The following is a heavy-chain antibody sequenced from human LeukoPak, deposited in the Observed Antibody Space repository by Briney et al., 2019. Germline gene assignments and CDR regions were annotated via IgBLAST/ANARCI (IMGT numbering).Heavy chain of an antibody. CDR1: XXTFXXXX. J-gene: IGHJ4*02. CDR3: TKAQLPRHELGXFXFDY. D-gene: IGHD7-27*01. Sequence: RLSCXASXXTFXXXXXXWVXXXXGXXXXWGXXXXYDGSSIYYADSVKGRFTISRDNSKNTLYLQMNSLRSEDTAVYFCTKAQLPRHELGXFXFDYWGQGTLVXVSS. V-gene: IGHV3-30*18. CDR2: XXYDGSSI.